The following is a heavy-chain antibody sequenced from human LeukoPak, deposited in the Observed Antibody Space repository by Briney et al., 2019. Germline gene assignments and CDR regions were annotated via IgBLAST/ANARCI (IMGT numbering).Heavy chain of an antibody. CDR3: ARGPYSYGMDV. J-gene: IGHJ6*02. D-gene: IGHD1-26*01. Sequence: GGSLRLSCAASEFTVSSNYMSWVRQAPGKGLEWVSVIYSGGSTYYADFVKGRFTISRDNSKNTLYLQMNSLRAEDTAVYYCARGPYSYGMDVWGQGTTVTVSS. CDR1: EFTVSSNY. V-gene: IGHV3-53*01. CDR2: IYSGGST.